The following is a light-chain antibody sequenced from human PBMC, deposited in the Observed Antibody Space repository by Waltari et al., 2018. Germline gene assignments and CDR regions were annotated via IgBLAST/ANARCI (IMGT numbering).Light chain of an antibody. CDR2: GAS. CDR3: QQYGTSPRT. CDR1: QSISSSY. V-gene: IGKV3-20*01. Sequence: EIVLTQSPGTLSLSPGERAPLSCRASQSISSSYLGWYQQKPDQAPRLLIYGASSRAKGIPDRFSGSGSGTDFTLTISRLEPEDFAVYYCQQYGTSPRTFGQGTKVEIK. J-gene: IGKJ1*01.